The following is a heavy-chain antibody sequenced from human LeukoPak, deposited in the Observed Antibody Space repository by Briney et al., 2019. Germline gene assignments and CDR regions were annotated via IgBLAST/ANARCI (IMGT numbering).Heavy chain of an antibody. V-gene: IGHV1-69*04. CDR3: ARGVAAREDYYYYGMDV. CDR1: GGTFSSYA. Sequence: SVKVSCKASGGTFSSYAISWVRQAPGQGLEWMGRIIPIFGIANYAQKSQGRVTITADKPTSTAYMELSSLRSEDTAVYYCARGVAAREDYYYYGMDVWGQGTTVTVSS. J-gene: IGHJ6*02. CDR2: IIPIFGIA. D-gene: IGHD6-6*01.